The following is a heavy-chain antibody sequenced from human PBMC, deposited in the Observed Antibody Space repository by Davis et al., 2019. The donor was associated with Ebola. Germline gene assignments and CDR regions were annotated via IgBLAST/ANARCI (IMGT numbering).Heavy chain of an antibody. Sequence: PGGSLRLSCVASGFTFSKYWMSWVRQAPGKGLEWVSYIDSSASTTYYADSVKGRFTISRDNAKNSLFLQMNSLTAEDTALYYCAREAPFCGGDCLDYWGQGTLVTVSS. D-gene: IGHD2-21*01. V-gene: IGHV3-48*03. CDR2: IDSSASTT. CDR3: AREAPFCGGDCLDY. J-gene: IGHJ4*02. CDR1: GFTFSKYW.